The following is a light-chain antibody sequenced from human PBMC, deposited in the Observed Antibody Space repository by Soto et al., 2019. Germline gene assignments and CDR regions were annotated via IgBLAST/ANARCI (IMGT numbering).Light chain of an antibody. CDR3: QQYKSYST. CDR1: QSVSSSH. Sequence: EIVLTQSPATLSLSPGERATLSCRASQSVSSSHLAWYQQKPGQAPXLLIYGASSRPTGIPDRFSVSGSGTEFTLTINNLQPDDLATDICQQYKSYSTFGRGTKVDIK. J-gene: IGKJ1*01. V-gene: IGKV3-20*01. CDR2: GAS.